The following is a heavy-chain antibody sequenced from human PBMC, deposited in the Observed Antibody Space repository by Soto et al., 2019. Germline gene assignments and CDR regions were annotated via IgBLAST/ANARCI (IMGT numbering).Heavy chain of an antibody. D-gene: IGHD6-6*01. CDR3: ARSPSSIAAPTIYYYYGMDV. V-gene: IGHV1-69*13. J-gene: IGHJ6*02. CDR1: GGTFSSYA. CDR2: IIPIFGTA. Sequence: GASVKVSCKASGGTFSSYAISWVRQAPGQGLEWMGGIIPIFGTANYAQKFQGRVTITADESTSTAYMELSSLRSEDTAVYYCARSPSSIAAPTIYYYYGMDVWGQRTTVTVSS.